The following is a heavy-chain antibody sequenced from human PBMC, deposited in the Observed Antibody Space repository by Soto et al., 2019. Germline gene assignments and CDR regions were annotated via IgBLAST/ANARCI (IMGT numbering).Heavy chain of an antibody. Sequence: PGGSLRLSCAASGFTFSSYAMHWVRQAPGKGLEWVAVISYDGSNKYYADSVKGRFTISRDNSKNTLYLQMNSLRAEDTAVYYCAQISYSSGWYRDYWGQGTLVTVSS. J-gene: IGHJ4*02. V-gene: IGHV3-30-3*01. CDR1: GFTFSSYA. D-gene: IGHD6-19*01. CDR3: AQISYSSGWYRDY. CDR2: ISYDGSNK.